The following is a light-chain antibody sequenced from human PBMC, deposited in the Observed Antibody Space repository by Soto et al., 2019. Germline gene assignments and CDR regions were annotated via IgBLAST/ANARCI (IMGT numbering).Light chain of an antibody. J-gene: IGLJ3*02. CDR1: SSNIGTGYD. CDR3: SSYAGSNNWV. Sequence: QSVLTQPPSVSGAPGQRVTISCTGSSSNIGTGYDVHWYQQLPGAAPKLLIYGNTKRPSGVPDRFSGSKSGTSAALAINGLQAEDEADYYCSSYAGSNNWVFGGGTKLTVL. CDR2: GNT. V-gene: IGLV1-40*01.